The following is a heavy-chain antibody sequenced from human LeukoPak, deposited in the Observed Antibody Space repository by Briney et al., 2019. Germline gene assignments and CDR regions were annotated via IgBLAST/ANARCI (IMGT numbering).Heavy chain of an antibody. CDR3: ARGPPRGKYYYMDV. J-gene: IGHJ6*03. V-gene: IGHV3-13*01. D-gene: IGHD1-1*01. CDR1: GFTFSSFD. Sequence: GGSLRLSCAASGFTFSSFDMHWVRQPTGQGLEWVSTIGSASDTYYPGSVEGRFTLSRDNAKNSLYLQMNSLTAGDTAVYYCARGPPRGKYYYMDVWGKGTTVTVSS. CDR2: IGSASDT.